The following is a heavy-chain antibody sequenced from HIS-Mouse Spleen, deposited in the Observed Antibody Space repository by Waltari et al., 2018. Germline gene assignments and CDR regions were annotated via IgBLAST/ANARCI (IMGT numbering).Heavy chain of an antibody. J-gene: IGHJ4*02. CDR1: GYTFTGYY. V-gene: IGHV1-2*02. CDR3: ARDHDDSSGYYKYYFDY. Sequence: QVQLVQSGAEVKKPGASVKVSCKASGYTFTGYYMHWVRQAPGQGLEWMGWINPNSGGTNYAQKFQGRVTMTRDTSISTAYMELSRLRSDDTAVYYCARDHDDSSGYYKYYFDYWGQGTLVTVSS. D-gene: IGHD3-22*01. CDR2: INPNSGGT.